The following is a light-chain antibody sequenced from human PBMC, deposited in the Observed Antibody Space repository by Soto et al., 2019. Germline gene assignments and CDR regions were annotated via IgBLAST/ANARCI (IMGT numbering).Light chain of an antibody. CDR2: GAS. CDR1: QTVNNN. Sequence: EIVMTQSPATLSVSPGERATLSCRASQTVNNNLAWYQQKPGQAPRLLIYGASARATGIPARFSGSGSGTEFTLTISSLQSEDFAVYYCQQYSNWPLPFGGGTKVEIK. CDR3: QQYSNWPLP. J-gene: IGKJ4*01. V-gene: IGKV3-15*01.